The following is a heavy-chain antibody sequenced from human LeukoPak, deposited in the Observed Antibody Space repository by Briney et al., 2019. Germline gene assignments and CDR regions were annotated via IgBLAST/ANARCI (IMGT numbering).Heavy chain of an antibody. CDR1: GGSISSSIYY. CDR2: PHYSGST. Sequence: SETLSLTCTVSGGSISSSIYYWGWIRQPPGKGLEWIGSPHYSGSTYYNPSLKSRVTISVDTSKNQFSLKLSSVTAADTAVYYCADSYGYIARIDYWGQGTLVTVSS. V-gene: IGHV4-39*01. CDR3: ADSYGYIARIDY. J-gene: IGHJ4*02. D-gene: IGHD5-18*01.